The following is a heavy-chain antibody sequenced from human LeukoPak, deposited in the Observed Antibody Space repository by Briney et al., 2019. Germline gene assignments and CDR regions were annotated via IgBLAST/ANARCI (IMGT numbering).Heavy chain of an antibody. J-gene: IGHJ4*02. V-gene: IGHV4-59*01. CDR2: INYSGST. Sequence: NPSETLSLTCTVSGGSISSYYWSWIRQPPGKGLEWIGYINYSGSTNYNPSLKSRVTISVDTSKNQFSLKLSSVTAADTAVYYCARARYYYDSSGYSPPTFDYWGQGTLVTVSS. CDR1: GGSISSYY. CDR3: ARARYYYDSSGYSPPTFDY. D-gene: IGHD3-22*01.